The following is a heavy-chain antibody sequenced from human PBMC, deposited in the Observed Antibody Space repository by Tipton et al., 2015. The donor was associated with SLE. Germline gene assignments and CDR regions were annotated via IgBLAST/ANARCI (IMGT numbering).Heavy chain of an antibody. Sequence: TLSLTCSVSGGSTTRFYWSWIRQPPGKELEWIGYIYNSGSTNYSPSLKSRVTISVDTSKNQFSLKMTSVTAADTAVYCCAGDSQAFDYWGQGTLVTVSS. V-gene: IGHV4-59*01. CDR2: IYNSGST. J-gene: IGHJ4*02. CDR3: AGDSQAFDY. CDR1: GGSTTRFY.